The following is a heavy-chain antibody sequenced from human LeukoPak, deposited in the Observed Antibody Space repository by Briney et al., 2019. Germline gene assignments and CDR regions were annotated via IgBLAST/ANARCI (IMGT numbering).Heavy chain of an antibody. Sequence: PGGSLRLSCAASGFTFGNYWINWVRQAPGTGLVWVSRVHSDGSITNYADSVKGRFTISRDNAKNSLYLQMNSLGAEDTAVYYCARTIREQWLTIDYWGQGTLVTFSS. CDR3: ARTIREQWLTIDY. D-gene: IGHD6-19*01. CDR1: GFTFGNYW. J-gene: IGHJ4*02. CDR2: VHSDGSIT. V-gene: IGHV3-74*01.